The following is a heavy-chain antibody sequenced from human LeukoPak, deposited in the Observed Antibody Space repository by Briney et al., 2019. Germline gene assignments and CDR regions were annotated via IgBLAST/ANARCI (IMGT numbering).Heavy chain of an antibody. J-gene: IGHJ4*02. CDR3: AKGSGSPYYFDY. CDR1: GFAFSNFA. CDR2: ISGNGGAT. V-gene: IGHV3-23*01. Sequence: GGSLRLSCAASGFAFSNFAMTWVRQAPGKGLECVSLISGNGGATYYADSVKGRFTISRDNSKSTLFLQMNSLRADDMAVYYCAKGSGSPYYFDYWGQGTLVTVSS. D-gene: IGHD3-10*01.